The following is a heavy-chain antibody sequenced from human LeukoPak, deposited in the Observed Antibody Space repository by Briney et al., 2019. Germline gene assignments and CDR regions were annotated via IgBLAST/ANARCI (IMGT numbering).Heavy chain of an antibody. V-gene: IGHV3-23*01. CDR2: VIDSGSST. CDR1: GFTFRNYD. Sequence: GGSLTLSCAASGFTFRNYDMSWGRRAPGGGVEWVSNVIDSGSSTYYPDSGRGRFTIYRDNSKRKLYLEINSQRAEDRDVYYFARVLEIVLVPAPITDYWGEDTVDPVSS. CDR3: ARVLEIVLVPAPITDY. J-gene: IGHJ4*02. D-gene: IGHD2-2*01.